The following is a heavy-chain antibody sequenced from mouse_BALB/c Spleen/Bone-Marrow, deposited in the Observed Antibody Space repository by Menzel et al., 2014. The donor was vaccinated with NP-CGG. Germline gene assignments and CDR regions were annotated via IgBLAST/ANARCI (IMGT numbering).Heavy chain of an antibody. CDR2: ISGGTSTI. V-gene: IGHV5-17*02. J-gene: IGHJ2*01. CDR3: VRGGYYVPSYFDS. Sequence: DVKLVESGGGLVQPGGSRKLSCAASGFTFRSFGMHWARQAPEKGLEWVAYISGGTSTIYYADTVKGRFTVSRDNPNNTLFLQMTSLRSEDTAMYYYVRGGYYVPSYFDSWGQGTTLTVSS. D-gene: IGHD2-3*01. CDR1: GFTFRSFG.